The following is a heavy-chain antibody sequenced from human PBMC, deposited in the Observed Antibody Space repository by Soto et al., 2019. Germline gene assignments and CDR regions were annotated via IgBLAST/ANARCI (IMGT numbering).Heavy chain of an antibody. CDR2: IYTNDSET. V-gene: IGHV5-51*01. J-gene: IGHJ4*02. Sequence: PGESLKISCKRCADNFAGYWFVWVRQTRGKGLELMGIIYTNDSETRDRPCFQGPVTISADKSISSAYLQWSSLRASDTAMYYCARGGVSTRTFDYWGQRTPVTVSS. D-gene: IGHD3-3*01. CDR1: ADNFAGYW. CDR3: ARGGVSTRTFDY.